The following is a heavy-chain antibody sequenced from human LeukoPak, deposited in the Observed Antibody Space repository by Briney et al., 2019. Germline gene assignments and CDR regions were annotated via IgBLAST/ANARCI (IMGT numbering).Heavy chain of an antibody. V-gene: IGHV3-23*01. CDR2: ISDSGVDT. CDR1: GSTFSTYS. Sequence: GGSLRLSCAASGSTFSTYSMSWVRQAPGRGLEWVSVISDSGVDTSYADSGKGRFTISRDNSKNTLYLQMNSLRAEDTAVYYCAKTDCTSSSCYTIESWGQGTLVTVSS. CDR3: AKTDCTSSSCYTIES. D-gene: IGHD2-2*02. J-gene: IGHJ4*02.